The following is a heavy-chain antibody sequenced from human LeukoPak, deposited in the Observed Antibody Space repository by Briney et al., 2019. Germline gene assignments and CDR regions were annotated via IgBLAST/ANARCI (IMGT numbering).Heavy chain of an antibody. CDR2: ISSSGSTI. Sequence: SGGSLRLSCAASGFTFSSYEMNWVRQAPGKGLEGGAYISSSGSTIYYADSVKGRFTISRDNGKNSLYLPMNSLRAEDTAVYYCAELGITMVGGVWGKGTTVTISS. D-gene: IGHD3-10*02. V-gene: IGHV3-48*03. J-gene: IGHJ6*04. CDR1: GFTFSSYE. CDR3: AELGITMVGGV.